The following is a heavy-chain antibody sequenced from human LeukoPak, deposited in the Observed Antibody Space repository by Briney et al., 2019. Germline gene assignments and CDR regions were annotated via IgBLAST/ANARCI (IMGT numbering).Heavy chain of an antibody. CDR3: ARDPSNTSGWYIYFDY. CDR1: GYTFTGYY. D-gene: IGHD6-19*01. Sequence: ASVKVSCKASGYTFTGYYMHWVRQAPGQGLEWMGWINPNSGGTNYAQKFQGRVTMTRDTSISTAYMELTNLRSDDTAIYYCARDPSNTSGWYIYFDYWGQGTLVTVSS. CDR2: INPNSGGT. J-gene: IGHJ4*02. V-gene: IGHV1-2*02.